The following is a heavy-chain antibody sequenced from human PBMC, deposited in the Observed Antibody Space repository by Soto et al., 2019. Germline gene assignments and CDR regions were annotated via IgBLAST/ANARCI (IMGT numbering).Heavy chain of an antibody. CDR1: GFSISTGDYY. CDR3: ARAFDYVWGSYRYTGYFDY. CDR2: IYYSGST. Sequence: KTXETLSLTSPVAGFSISTGDYYWSWIRQPPGKGLEWIGYIYYSGSTYYNPSLKSRVTISVDTSKNQFSLKLSSVTAADTAVYYCARAFDYVWGSYRYTGYFDYWGQGTLVTVSS. D-gene: IGHD3-16*02. J-gene: IGHJ4*02. V-gene: IGHV4-30-4*01.